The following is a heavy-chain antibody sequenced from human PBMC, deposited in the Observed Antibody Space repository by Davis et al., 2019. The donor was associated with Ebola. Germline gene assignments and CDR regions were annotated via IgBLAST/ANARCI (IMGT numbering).Heavy chain of an antibody. Sequence: PSETLSLTCTVSGGSISSYYWSWIRQPPGKGLEWIGYIYYSGSTNYNPSLKSRVTISVDTSKNQFSLKLSSVTAADTAVYYCARDARGIFDYWGHGTLVTVSS. CDR2: IYYSGST. J-gene: IGHJ4*01. D-gene: IGHD3-10*01. V-gene: IGHV4-59*01. CDR3: ARDARGIFDY. CDR1: GGSISSYY.